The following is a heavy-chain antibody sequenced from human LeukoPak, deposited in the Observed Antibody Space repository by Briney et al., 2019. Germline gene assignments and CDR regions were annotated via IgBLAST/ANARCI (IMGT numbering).Heavy chain of an antibody. V-gene: IGHV1-18*01. Sequence: GASVKVSCKASGYTFTSYGISWVRQAPGQGPEWMGWISAYNGNTNYAQKLQGRVTMTTDTSTSTAYMELRSLRSDDTAVYYCARDGDWLLRALGMDVWGQGTTVTVSS. CDR2: ISAYNGNT. CDR1: GYTFTSYG. CDR3: ARDGDWLLRALGMDV. J-gene: IGHJ6*02. D-gene: IGHD3/OR15-3a*01.